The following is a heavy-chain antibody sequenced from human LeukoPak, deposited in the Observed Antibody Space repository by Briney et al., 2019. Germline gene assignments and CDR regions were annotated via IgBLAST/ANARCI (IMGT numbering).Heavy chain of an antibody. CDR1: GFNLSTYT. D-gene: IGHD6-13*01. CDR3: ARAGDASWYDY. J-gene: IGHJ4*02. CDR2: ISRRGGTT. Sequence: GGSLRLSCAASGFNLSTYTMGWVRQAPGKGLEWVSDISRRGGTTSYTESVMGRFTISRDDPKNTLYLQMNSLRAEDTATYYCARAGDASWYDYWGQGTLVTVSS. V-gene: IGHV3-23*01.